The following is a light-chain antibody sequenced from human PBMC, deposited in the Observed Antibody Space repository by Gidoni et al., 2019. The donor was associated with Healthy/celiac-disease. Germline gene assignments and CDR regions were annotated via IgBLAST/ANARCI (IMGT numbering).Light chain of an antibody. Sequence: DIQMTQSPSSLSASVGDRVTITCQASQDISNYLNWYQQKPGKAPKLLIYDASNLETGVPSRFSGSGSGTDFTFTISSLQPEDIATYYCQQYDNLQTFGPGTKVDI. CDR2: DAS. CDR3: QQYDNLQT. CDR1: QDISNY. V-gene: IGKV1-33*01. J-gene: IGKJ3*01.